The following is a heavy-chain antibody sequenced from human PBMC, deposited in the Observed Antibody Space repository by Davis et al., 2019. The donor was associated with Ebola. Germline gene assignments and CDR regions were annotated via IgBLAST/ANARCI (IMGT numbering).Heavy chain of an antibody. Sequence: PSETLSLTCTVSGGSISSYYWSWIRQPPGKGLEWIGYIYYSGSTNYNPSLKSRVTISVDTSKNQFSLKLSSVTAADTAVYYCARGVRGVIFDYWGQGTLVTVSS. J-gene: IGHJ4*02. CDR3: ARGVRGVIFDY. D-gene: IGHD3-10*01. CDR1: GGSISSYY. V-gene: IGHV4-59*01. CDR2: IYYSGST.